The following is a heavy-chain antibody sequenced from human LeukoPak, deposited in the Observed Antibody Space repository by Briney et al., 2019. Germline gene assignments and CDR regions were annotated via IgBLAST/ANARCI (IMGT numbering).Heavy chain of an antibody. J-gene: IGHJ6*02. CDR3: AKDYGDYGDYYYYGMDV. CDR2: ISYDGSNK. Sequence: GGSLRLSCAASGFTFSSYAMHWVRQAPGKGLEWVAVISYDGSNKYYADSVKGRFTISRDNSKNTLYLQMNSLRAEDTAVYYCAKDYGDYGDYYYYGMDVWGQGTTVTVSS. D-gene: IGHD4-17*01. CDR1: GFTFSSYA. V-gene: IGHV3-30-3*02.